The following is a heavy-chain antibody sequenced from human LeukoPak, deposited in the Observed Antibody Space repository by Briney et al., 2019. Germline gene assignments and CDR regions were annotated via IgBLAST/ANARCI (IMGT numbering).Heavy chain of an antibody. CDR2: IIPIFGTA. Sequence: SVKVSCKASGGTFSSYAISWVRQAPGQGLEWMGGIIPIFGTANYAQKFQGRVTITADESTSTAYMELSSLRSEDTAVYYCATPPPGIAVAGTGFDYWGQGTLVTVSS. CDR1: GGTFSSYA. CDR3: ATPPPGIAVAGTGFDY. V-gene: IGHV1-69*13. D-gene: IGHD6-13*01. J-gene: IGHJ4*02.